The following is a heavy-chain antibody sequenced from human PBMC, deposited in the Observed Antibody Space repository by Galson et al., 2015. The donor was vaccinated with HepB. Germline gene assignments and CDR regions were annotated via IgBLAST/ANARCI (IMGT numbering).Heavy chain of an antibody. Sequence: SVKVSCKASGFTFTSSAVQWVRQARGQHLEWIGWIVVGSGNTNYAQKFQERVTITRDMSTSTAYMELSSLGSEDTAVYYCAANRLGGGMIYKYGYAYWGQGTLVTVSS. CDR2: IVVGSGNT. CDR3: AANRLGGGMIYKYGYAY. V-gene: IGHV1-58*01. CDR1: GFTFTSSA. D-gene: IGHD5-18*01. J-gene: IGHJ4*02.